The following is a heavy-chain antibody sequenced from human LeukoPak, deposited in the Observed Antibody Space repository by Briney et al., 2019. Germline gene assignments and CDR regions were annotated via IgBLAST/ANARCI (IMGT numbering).Heavy chain of an antibody. V-gene: IGHV3-23*01. CDR3: AKDLSGSYYRDY. CDR1: GFTFSSYA. Sequence: PGRSLRLSCAASGFTFSSYAMSWVRQAPGKGLEWVSAISGSGGSTYYADSVKGRFTISRDNSKNTLYLQMNSLRAEDTAVYYCAKDLSGSYYRDYWGQGTLVTVSS. CDR2: ISGSGGST. J-gene: IGHJ4*02. D-gene: IGHD1-26*01.